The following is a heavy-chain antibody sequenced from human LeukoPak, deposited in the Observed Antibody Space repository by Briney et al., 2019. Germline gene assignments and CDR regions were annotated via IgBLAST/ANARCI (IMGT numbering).Heavy chain of an antibody. J-gene: IGHJ4*02. V-gene: IGHV3-48*01. CDR2: ISGSSSTI. D-gene: IGHD2-2*01. CDR1: GFSFSSNS. CDR3: AKDIVVVPAAMVPLDY. Sequence: GGSLRLSCAASGFSFSSNSMNWVRQAPGKGLEWVSYISGSSSTIYYADSVKGRFTISRDNAKNSLYLQMNSLRAEDTAVYYCAKDIVVVPAAMVPLDYWGQGTLVTVSS.